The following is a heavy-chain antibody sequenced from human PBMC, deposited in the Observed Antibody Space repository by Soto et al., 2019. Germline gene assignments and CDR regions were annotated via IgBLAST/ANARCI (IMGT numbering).Heavy chain of an antibody. CDR3: ARAASDGSGRTSRYYYYYYGIDV. CDR2: INSDGSST. V-gene: IGHV3-74*01. CDR1: GFTFSIYW. J-gene: IGHJ6*02. Sequence: GGSLRLSCAASGFTFSIYWMHWVRQAPGKGLVWVSRINSDGSSTSYADSVKGRFTISRDNAKSTLYLQMNSLRAEDTAVYYCARAASDGSGRTSRYYYYYYGIDVWGQGT. D-gene: IGHD3-10*01.